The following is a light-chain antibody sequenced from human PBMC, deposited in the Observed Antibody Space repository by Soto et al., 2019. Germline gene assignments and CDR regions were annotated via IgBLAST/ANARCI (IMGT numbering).Light chain of an antibody. CDR3: TSYTSSSTPVV. V-gene: IGLV2-14*01. CDR1: SSDVGGYNY. CDR2: DVS. J-gene: IGLJ2*01. Sequence: QSALTQPASVSGSPGQSITISCTGTSSDVGGYNYVSWYQQHPGKAPKLMIYDVSNRPSGVSNRFSGSKSGNTASLTISGLQAEYEADYYCTSYTSSSTPVVFGGGTPLTVL.